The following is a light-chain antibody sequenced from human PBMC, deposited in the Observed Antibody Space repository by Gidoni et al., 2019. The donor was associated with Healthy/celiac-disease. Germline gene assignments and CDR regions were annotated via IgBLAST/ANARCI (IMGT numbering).Light chain of an antibody. V-gene: IGKV3-11*01. Sequence: EIVLTQSPATLSLSPGERATLSCRASQRVSSSLAWYQQKPGQAPRLLIYDASNRATGIPARLSGSGSGTDFTLTISSLEPEDFAVYYCQQRSNWPPEFTFGPGTKVDIK. CDR2: DAS. CDR3: QQRSNWPPEFT. CDR1: QRVSSS. J-gene: IGKJ3*01.